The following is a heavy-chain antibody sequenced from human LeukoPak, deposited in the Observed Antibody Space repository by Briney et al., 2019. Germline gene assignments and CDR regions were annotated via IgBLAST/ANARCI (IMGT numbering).Heavy chain of an antibody. CDR1: GFTFSSYA. D-gene: IGHD6-13*01. J-gene: IGHJ6*02. CDR3: AKYGSRYYQDGMDV. Sequence: GGSLRLSCAASGFTFSSYAMSWVRQAPGKGLEWVSAISGSGGSTYYADSVKGRFTISRDNSKNTLYLQMNSLRADDTALYYCAKYGSRYYQDGMDVWGQGTTVTVSS. CDR2: ISGSGGST. V-gene: IGHV3-23*01.